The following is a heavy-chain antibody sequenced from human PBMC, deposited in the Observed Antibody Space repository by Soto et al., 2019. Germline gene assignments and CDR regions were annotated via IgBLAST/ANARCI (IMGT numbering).Heavy chain of an antibody. J-gene: IGHJ4*02. Sequence: PSETLSLTCSVLDVTISSSYYWGWIRQPPGRGMEWIGTIYYSGSTYYNPSLKSRVTISVDTSNNQFSLRLTSVTAADTAVYYCASLLWDGSGWYRGYWGQGALVTVSS. CDR3: ASLLWDGSGWYRGY. CDR2: IYYSGST. D-gene: IGHD6-19*01. CDR1: DVTISSSYY. V-gene: IGHV4-39*01.